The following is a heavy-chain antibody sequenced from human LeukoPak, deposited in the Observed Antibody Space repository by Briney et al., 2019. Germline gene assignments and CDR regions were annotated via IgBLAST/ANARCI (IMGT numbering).Heavy chain of an antibody. V-gene: IGHV3-30*02. CDR2: IRYDGSNK. J-gene: IGHJ4*02. CDR3: AKDRVEAAAGSIDY. CDR1: GFTFSSYG. Sequence: GGSLRLSCAASGFTFSSYGMHWVRQAPGKGLEWVAFIRYDGSNKYYADSVKGRFTISRDNSKNALYLQMNSLRAEDTAVYYCAKDRVEAAAGSIDYWGQGTLVTVSS. D-gene: IGHD6-13*01.